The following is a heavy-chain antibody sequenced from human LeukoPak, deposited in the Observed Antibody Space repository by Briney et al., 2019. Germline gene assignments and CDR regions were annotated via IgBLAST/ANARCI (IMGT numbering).Heavy chain of an antibody. J-gene: IGHJ6*02. D-gene: IGHD3-10*01. CDR3: ARMTGGYSRGGGMDV. CDR1: GGSFSGYY. V-gene: IGHV4-34*01. CDR2: INHSGST. Sequence: SETLSLTCAVYGGSFSGYYWSWIRQPPGKGLEWIGEINHSGSTNYSPSLKSRVTISVDTSKNQFSLKLSSVTAADTAVYYCARMTGGYSRGGGMDVWGQGTTVTVSS.